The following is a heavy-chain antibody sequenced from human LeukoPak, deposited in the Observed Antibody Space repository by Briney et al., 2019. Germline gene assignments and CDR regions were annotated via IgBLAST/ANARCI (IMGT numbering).Heavy chain of an antibody. CDR2: ISTYSSHT. CDR1: GYTFTRHG. J-gene: IGHJ5*02. CDR3: ARDEGRVSGSFNP. D-gene: IGHD3-10*01. Sequence: ASVTVSCKASGYTFTRHGITWVRQAPGQGLEWMGWISTYSSHTTYAQKFQGRVTMTTDTSTTTAYMELRSLRSDDTAVYYCARDEGRVSGSFNPWGQGTLVTVSS. V-gene: IGHV1-18*01.